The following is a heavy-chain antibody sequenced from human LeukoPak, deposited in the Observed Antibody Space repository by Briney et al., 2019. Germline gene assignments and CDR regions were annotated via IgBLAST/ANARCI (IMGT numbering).Heavy chain of an antibody. CDR2: ISPGGDRT. D-gene: IGHD6-13*01. CDR3: ARSGAIAAVVHAFDI. V-gene: IGHV3-23*01. Sequence: GGSLRLSCAASGFTFSTYALSWVRQAPGKGLEWVSAISPGGDRTYYADSVKGRFAISRDNSKNTLYLQMHSLRAEDTAVYYCARSGAIAAVVHAFDIWGQGTMVTVSS. CDR1: GFTFSTYA. J-gene: IGHJ3*02.